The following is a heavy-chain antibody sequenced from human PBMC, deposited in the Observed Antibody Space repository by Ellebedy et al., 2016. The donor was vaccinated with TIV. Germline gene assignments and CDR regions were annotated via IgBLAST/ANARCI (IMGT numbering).Heavy chain of an antibody. Sequence: MPSETLSLTCTVSGGSISSYYWSRIRQPAGKGLEWIGRIYTSGSTNYHPSLQSRVTMSVDTSKNQFSLKLSSVTAADPAVYYCAGRYSSGWTDYWGQGTLVTVSS. J-gene: IGHJ4*02. CDR3: AGRYSSGWTDY. D-gene: IGHD6-19*01. CDR1: GGSISSYY. CDR2: IYTSGST. V-gene: IGHV4-4*07.